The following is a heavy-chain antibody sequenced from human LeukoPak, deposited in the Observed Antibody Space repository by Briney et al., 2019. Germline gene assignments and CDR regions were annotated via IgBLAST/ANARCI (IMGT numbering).Heavy chain of an antibody. V-gene: IGHV5-51*01. CDR3: ARQAVDTAMVTYYYYMDV. CDR1: GYSFTSYW. CDR2: IYPGDSDT. D-gene: IGHD5-18*01. Sequence: GESLKISCKGSGYSFTSYWIGWVRQMPGKGLEWMGIIYPGDSDTRYSPSFQGQVTISADKSISTAYLQWSSLKASDTAMYYCARQAVDTAMVTYYYYMDVWGKGTTVTVSS. J-gene: IGHJ6*03.